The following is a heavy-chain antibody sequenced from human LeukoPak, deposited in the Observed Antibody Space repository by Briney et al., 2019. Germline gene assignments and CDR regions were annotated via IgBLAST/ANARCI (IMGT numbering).Heavy chain of an antibody. V-gene: IGHV3-23*01. CDR1: GFTFSSYA. D-gene: IGHD4-17*01. CDR3: AKGDYGDYKTPDY. Sequence: GGSLRLSCAASGFTFSSYAMNWVRQAPGKGLEWVSGISGSGGSTYNADSVKGRFTISRDNSKNTLYLQMNSLRAEDTAVYYCAKGDYGDYKTPDYWGQGTLVTVSS. CDR2: ISGSGGST. J-gene: IGHJ4*02.